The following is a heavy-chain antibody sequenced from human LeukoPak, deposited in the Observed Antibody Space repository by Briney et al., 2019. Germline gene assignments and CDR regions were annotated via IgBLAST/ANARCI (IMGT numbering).Heavy chain of an antibody. V-gene: IGHV3-33*08. D-gene: IGHD3-22*01. CDR1: GFTFSSYA. J-gene: IGHJ4*02. CDR2: TWYDGSNK. Sequence: PGGSLRLSCAASGFTFSSYAMHWVRQAPGKGLEWVAVTWYDGSNKYYGDSVKGRFTISRDNSKNTLYLQMNSLRVEDTAVYYCAGDRLPTDEEYYDSSGLPDYWGQGTLVTVSS. CDR3: AGDRLPTDEEYYDSSGLPDY.